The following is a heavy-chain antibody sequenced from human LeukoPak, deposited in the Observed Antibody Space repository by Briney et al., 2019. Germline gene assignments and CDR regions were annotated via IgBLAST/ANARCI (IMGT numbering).Heavy chain of an antibody. CDR3: ARDDRYCSSTSCYTGALDI. CDR1: GFTFSSYS. Sequence: GGSLRLSCAASGFTFSSYSMNWVRQAPGKGLEWVSSISSSSSYIYYADSVKGRFTISRDNAKNSLYLQMNSLRAEDTAVYYCARDDRYCSSTSCYTGALDIWGQGTMVTVSS. CDR2: ISSSSSYI. V-gene: IGHV3-21*01. J-gene: IGHJ3*02. D-gene: IGHD2-2*02.